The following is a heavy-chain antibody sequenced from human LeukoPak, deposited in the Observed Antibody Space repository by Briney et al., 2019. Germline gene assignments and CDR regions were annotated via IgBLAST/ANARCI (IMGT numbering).Heavy chain of an antibody. D-gene: IGHD3-22*01. CDR3: AKRGVVTRVILVGFHKEAYYFDS. Sequence: GGSLTLSRAVSGITLSNYGMTWVRHPPGRGLEWVAGISDTGRRTNYADSVKGRFTISRDNRKNTLYLQMDSLRAEDTAGYFCAKRGVVTRVILVGFHKEAYYFDSWGQGARVTVSS. J-gene: IGHJ4*02. CDR2: ISDTGRRT. V-gene: IGHV3-23*01. CDR1: GITLSNYG.